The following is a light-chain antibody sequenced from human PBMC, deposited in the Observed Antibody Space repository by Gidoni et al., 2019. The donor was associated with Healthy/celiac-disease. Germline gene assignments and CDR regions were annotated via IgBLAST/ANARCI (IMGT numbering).Light chain of an antibody. J-gene: IGKJ4*01. CDR1: QSVSSSY. Sequence: EIVLTQSPGTLSLSPGERATLSCRASQSVSSSYLAWYQQKPGQAPRLLIYGASSRATGIPDRFSCSGSWTDFTLTISILEPEDFAVYYCQQYGSSPLTFGGGTKVEIK. CDR3: QQYGSSPLT. V-gene: IGKV3-20*01. CDR2: GAS.